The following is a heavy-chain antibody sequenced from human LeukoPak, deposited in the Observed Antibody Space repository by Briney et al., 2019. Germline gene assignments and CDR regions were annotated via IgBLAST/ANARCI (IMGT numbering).Heavy chain of an antibody. V-gene: IGHV3-30-3*01. D-gene: IGHD3-3*01. CDR1: GFTFSSYA. Sequence: AGGSLRLSCAASGFTFSSYAMHWVRQAPGKGLEWMALISYDGNNKYYADSVKGRFTISRDNSKNTLYLQVNSLRAEDTAVYYCASDMSYSGYYIDYWGQGTLVTVSS. J-gene: IGHJ4*02. CDR3: ASDMSYSGYYIDY. CDR2: ISYDGNNK.